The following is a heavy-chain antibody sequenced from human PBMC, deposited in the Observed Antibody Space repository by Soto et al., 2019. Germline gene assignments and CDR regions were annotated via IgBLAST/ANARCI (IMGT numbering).Heavy chain of an antibody. CDR2: IWYDGSNK. CDR3: ARDPVSEGSNGWLSDY. J-gene: IGHJ4*02. CDR1: GFTFSSYG. V-gene: IGHV3-33*01. Sequence: QVQLVESGGGVVQPGRSLRLSCAASGFTFSSYGMHWVRQAPGKGLEWVAVIWYDGSNKYYADSVKGRFTISRDNSKNTLYLQMNSLRAEDTAAYYCARDPVSEGSNGWLSDYWGQGTLVTVSS. D-gene: IGHD6-19*01.